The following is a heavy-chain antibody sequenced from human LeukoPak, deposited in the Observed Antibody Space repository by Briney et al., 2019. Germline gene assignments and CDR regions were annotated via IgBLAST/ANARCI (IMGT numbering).Heavy chain of an antibody. CDR3: ARERATHDAFDI. J-gene: IGHJ3*02. CDR1: GYTFTGYY. Sequence: GASVKVSCKASGYTFTGYYMHWVRQAPGQGLEWMGWINPNSGGTNYAQKFQGRVTMTRDTSISTAYMELSRLRSDDTAVYYCARERATHDAFDIWSQGTMVTVSS. V-gene: IGHV1-2*02. CDR2: INPNSGGT.